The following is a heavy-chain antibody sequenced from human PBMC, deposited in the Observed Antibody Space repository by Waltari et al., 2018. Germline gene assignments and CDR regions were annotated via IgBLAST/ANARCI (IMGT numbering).Heavy chain of an antibody. CDR2: INQDGSEK. J-gene: IGHJ4*02. D-gene: IGHD6-13*01. V-gene: IGHV3-7*01. CDR3: TRGGDDSSWHWRN. Sequence: EVQLVESGGGLVQPGGSLRLSCAASGFTFSNNWLTWVRQAPGKGLEWWAKINQDGSEKYALESVKGRFTISRDNAKNSLYLQLNSLRADDTAVYYCTRGGDDSSWHWRNWGQGTLVTVSS. CDR1: GFTFSNNW.